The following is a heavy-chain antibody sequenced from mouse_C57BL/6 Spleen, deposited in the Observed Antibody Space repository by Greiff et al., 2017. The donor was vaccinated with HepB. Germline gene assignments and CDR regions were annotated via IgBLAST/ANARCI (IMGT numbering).Heavy chain of an antibody. D-gene: IGHD2-4*01. CDR3: ARSRIYYDYDGGWFAY. V-gene: IGHV1-53*01. CDR2: INPSNGGT. Sequence: QVQLQQSGTELVKPGASVKLSCKASGYTFTSYWMHWVKQRPGQGLEWIGNINPSNGGTNYNEKFKSKATLTVDKSSSTAYMQLSSLTSEDSAVYYCARSRIYYDYDGGWFAYWGQGTLVTVSA. J-gene: IGHJ3*01. CDR1: GYTFTSYW.